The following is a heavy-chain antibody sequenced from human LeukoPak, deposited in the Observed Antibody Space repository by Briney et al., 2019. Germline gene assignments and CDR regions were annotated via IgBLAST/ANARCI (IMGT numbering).Heavy chain of an antibody. CDR2: VCGSGGST. CDR1: GFSFSNYA. D-gene: IGHD3-3*01. CDR3: AKDRVFGILIGGGFDY. Sequence: PGGSLRLSCAPSGFSFSNYAMNWLRQAPGKGLAWVSGVCGSGGSTKYADSVKGRFTISRDNSKNTLYLQMSSLRVEDTAVYYCAKDRVFGILIGGGFDYWGQGTQLIVSS. V-gene: IGHV3-23*01. J-gene: IGHJ4*02.